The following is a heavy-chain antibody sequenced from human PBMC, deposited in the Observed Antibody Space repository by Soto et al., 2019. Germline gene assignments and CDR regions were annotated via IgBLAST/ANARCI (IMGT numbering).Heavy chain of an antibody. D-gene: IGHD2-2*01. CDR1: GGTFSSYA. Sequence: QVQLVQSGAEVKKPGSSVKVSCKASGGTFSSYAISWVRQAPGQGLEWMGGIIPISDTTNYAQKFQGRVTITADEYTSTAYMELSSLRSEDTAVYYCARSQGSSTSLEIYYYYYSGMDVWGQGTTVTVSS. CDR3: ARSQGSSTSLEIYYYYYSGMDV. J-gene: IGHJ6*02. CDR2: IIPISDTT. V-gene: IGHV1-69*01.